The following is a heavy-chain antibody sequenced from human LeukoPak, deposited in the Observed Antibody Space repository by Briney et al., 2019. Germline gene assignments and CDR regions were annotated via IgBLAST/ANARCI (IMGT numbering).Heavy chain of an antibody. V-gene: IGHV3-15*01. D-gene: IGHD1-26*01. CDR1: GFIFSDKW. CDR2: IKSKDVGGTA. Sequence: PGGSLRLSCGASGFIFSDKWMAWVRQAPGRGLEWVARIKSKDVGGTAANAAPVEGRFTISRDDSKNTLYLQMNSLKTEDTAVYYCTTTQYSDSSLRYWGQGTPVTVSS. J-gene: IGHJ4*02. CDR3: TTTQYSDSSLRY.